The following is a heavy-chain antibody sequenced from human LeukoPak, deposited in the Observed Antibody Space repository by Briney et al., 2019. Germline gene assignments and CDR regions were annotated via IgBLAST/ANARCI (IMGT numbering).Heavy chain of an antibody. V-gene: IGHV3-23*01. D-gene: IGHD3-22*01. Sequence: PGGSLRLSCAASGFTFSSYAMSWVPQAPGKGLEWVSAISGSGGSTYYADSVKGRFTISRDNSKNTLYLQMNSLRAEDTAVYYCARKRAPNWRVVNFDYWGQGTLVTVSS. CDR2: ISGSGGST. CDR3: ARKRAPNWRVVNFDY. CDR1: GFTFSSYA. J-gene: IGHJ4*02.